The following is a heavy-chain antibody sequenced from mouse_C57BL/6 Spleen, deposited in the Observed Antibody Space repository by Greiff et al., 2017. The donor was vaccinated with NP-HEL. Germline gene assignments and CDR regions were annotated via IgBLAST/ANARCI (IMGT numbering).Heavy chain of an antibody. V-gene: IGHV1-59*01. J-gene: IGHJ2*01. CDR2: IDPSDSYT. CDR3: AREGDGSRFDY. CDR1: GYTFTSYW. D-gene: IGHD1-1*01. Sequence: QVQLKQPGAELVRPGTSVKLSCKASGYTFTSYWMHWVKQRPGQGLEWIGVIDPSDSYTNYNQKFKGKATLTVDTSSSTAYMQLSSLTSEDSAVYYCAREGDGSRFDYWGQGTTLTVSS.